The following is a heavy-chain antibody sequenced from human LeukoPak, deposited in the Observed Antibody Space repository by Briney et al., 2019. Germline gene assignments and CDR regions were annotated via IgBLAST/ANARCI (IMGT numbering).Heavy chain of an antibody. J-gene: IGHJ4*02. Sequence: PGGSLRLSCAASGFTFSHYGMHWVRQAPGKGLEWVAVIWYDGSNEYYADSVKGQFTISRDNSKNTLYLQMNSLRAEDTALCYCARDESGPADWGQGTLVTVSS. CDR3: ARDESGPAD. D-gene: IGHD3-3*01. CDR2: IWYDGSNE. V-gene: IGHV3-33*01. CDR1: GFTFSHYG.